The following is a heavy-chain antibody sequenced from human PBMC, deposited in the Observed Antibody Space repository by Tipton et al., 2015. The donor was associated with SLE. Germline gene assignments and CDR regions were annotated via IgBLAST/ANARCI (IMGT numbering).Heavy chain of an antibody. D-gene: IGHD1-26*01. CDR2: ISAYNGNT. CDR1: GGTFSSYT. Sequence: QLVQSGAEVKKPGSSVKVSCKASGGTFSSYTISWVRQAPGQGLEWMGWISAYNGNTNYAQKLQGRVTMTTDTSTSTAYMELRSLRSDDTAVYYCARDSWGATGPIPDYWGRGTLVTVSS. CDR3: ARDSWGATGPIPDY. J-gene: IGHJ4*02. V-gene: IGHV1-18*01.